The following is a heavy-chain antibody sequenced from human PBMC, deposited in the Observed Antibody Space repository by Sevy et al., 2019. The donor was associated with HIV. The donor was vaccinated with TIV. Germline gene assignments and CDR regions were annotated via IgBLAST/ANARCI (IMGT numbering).Heavy chain of an antibody. V-gene: IGHV3-21*01. CDR1: GFTFSTYT. CDR2: ISSSSNYK. Sequence: GGSLRLSCAASGFTFSTYTMNWVRQAPGKGLEWVSSISSSSNYKYYADSLKGRFTISRDNAKNSVYLKMNSLRAEDTAVYYCARPYGSGSWEAFDIWGQETMVTVSS. J-gene: IGHJ3*02. D-gene: IGHD3-10*01. CDR3: ARPYGSGSWEAFDI.